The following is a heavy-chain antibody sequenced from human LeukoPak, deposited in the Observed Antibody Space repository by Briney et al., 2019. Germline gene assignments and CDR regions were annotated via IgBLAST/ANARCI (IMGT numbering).Heavy chain of an antibody. V-gene: IGHV3-21*01. CDR2: ISSSSSYI. J-gene: IGHJ4*02. CDR3: ARDWGYQLLFGWSIDY. Sequence: GGSLRLSCAASGFTFSSYSMNWVRQAPGKGLEWVSSISSSSSYIYYADSVKGRLTISRDNAKNSLYLQMNSLRAEDTAVYYCARDWGYQLLFGWSIDYWGQGTLVTVSS. D-gene: IGHD2-2*01. CDR1: GFTFSSYS.